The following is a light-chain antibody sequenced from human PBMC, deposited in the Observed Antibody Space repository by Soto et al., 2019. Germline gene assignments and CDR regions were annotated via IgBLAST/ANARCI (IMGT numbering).Light chain of an antibody. CDR2: DNN. CDR1: SSNIGNNY. Sequence: QSVLTQPPSVSAAPGQKVTISCSGSSSNIGNNYVSWYQQLPGTAPKLLTFDNNKRPSGIPDLFSGSKSGTSATLGITGLQTGDEADYYCGSWDSSLSAVVFGGGTKLTVL. J-gene: IGLJ2*01. CDR3: GSWDSSLSAVV. V-gene: IGLV1-51*01.